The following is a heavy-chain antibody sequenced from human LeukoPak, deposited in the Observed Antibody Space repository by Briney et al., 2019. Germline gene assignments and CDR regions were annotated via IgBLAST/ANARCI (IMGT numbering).Heavy chain of an antibody. D-gene: IGHD6-13*01. V-gene: IGHV4-31*03. CDR3: ASALLDSSSRNSEYDAFDI. CDR1: GGSISSGGYY. CDR2: IYYSGST. Sequence: SETLSLTCTVSGGSISSGGYYWSWIRQHPGKGLEWIGYIYYSGSTYYNPSLKSRVTISVDTSKNQFSLKLSSVTAADTAVYYCASALLDSSSRNSEYDAFDIWGQGTMVTVSS. J-gene: IGHJ3*02.